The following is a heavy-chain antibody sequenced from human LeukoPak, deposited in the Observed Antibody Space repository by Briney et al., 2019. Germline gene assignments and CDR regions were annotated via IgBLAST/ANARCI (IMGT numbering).Heavy chain of an antibody. CDR1: GGSISSYY. CDR3: ARARRDLLAFDL. D-gene: IGHD1-26*01. Sequence: KPSETLSLTCTVPGGSISSYYWSWIRQPPGKVLEWIGYIFYSGSTNYNPSLKSRVTISVDTSKNQFSLKLSSVTAADTAVYYCARARRDLLAFDLWGQGTMVTVSS. J-gene: IGHJ3*01. V-gene: IGHV4-59*01. CDR2: IFYSGST.